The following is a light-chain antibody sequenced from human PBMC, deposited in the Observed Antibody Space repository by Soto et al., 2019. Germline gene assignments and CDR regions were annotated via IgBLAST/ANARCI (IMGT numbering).Light chain of an antibody. Sequence: QSALTQPASVSGFPGQSITISCIGTSSDIGRYTYVSWYQLHPGRAPKLMIFDVSHRPSGVSDRFSGSKSGNTASLTISGLLTEDEADYYCSSLTSSSTILFGGGTKLTVL. CDR3: SSLTSSSTIL. CDR2: DVS. CDR1: SSDIGRYTY. J-gene: IGLJ2*01. V-gene: IGLV2-14*01.